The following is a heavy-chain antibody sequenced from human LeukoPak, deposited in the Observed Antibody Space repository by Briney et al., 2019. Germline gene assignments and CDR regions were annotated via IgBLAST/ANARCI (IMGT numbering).Heavy chain of an antibody. J-gene: IGHJ4*02. Sequence: PGGSLRLSCAASGFTRSSYWMSWVRQAPGKGLEWVANIKQDGSEKYYVDSVKGRFTISRDNAKNSLYLQMNSLRAQDTAVYYCARDRIYFFDYWGQGTLVTVSS. V-gene: IGHV3-7*01. D-gene: IGHD1-14*01. CDR3: ARDRIYFFDY. CDR2: IKQDGSEK. CDR1: GFTRSSYW.